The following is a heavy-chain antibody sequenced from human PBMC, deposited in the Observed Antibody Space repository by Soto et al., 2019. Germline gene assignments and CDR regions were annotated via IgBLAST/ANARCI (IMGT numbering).Heavy chain of an antibody. J-gene: IGHJ4*02. CDR2: ISYDGTNK. D-gene: IGHD2-2*01. Sequence: PGGSLRLSCAASGFTFSDYTMHWVRQAPGKGLEWVAVISYDGTNKYYADSVKGRFTISRDNSKNTLYLQMNSLRAEDTAVYYCAKDLAPLLVVPAAADYWGQGTLVTVSS. CDR3: AKDLAPLLVVPAAADY. CDR1: GFTFSDYT. V-gene: IGHV3-30*18.